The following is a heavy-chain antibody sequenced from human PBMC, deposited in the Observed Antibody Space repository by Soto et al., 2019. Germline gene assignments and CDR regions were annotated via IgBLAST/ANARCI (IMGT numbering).Heavy chain of an antibody. CDR1: GFTFSSYG. V-gene: IGHV3-33*01. CDR2: IWYDGSNK. CDR3: ARDLRYIYDILTGLGGLYYGLDV. J-gene: IGHJ6*02. D-gene: IGHD3-9*01. Sequence: PGGSLRLSCAASGFTFSSYGMHWVRQAPGKGLEWVAVIWYDGSNKYYADSVKGRFTISRDNSKNTLYLQMNSLRAEDTAVYYCARDLRYIYDILTGLGGLYYGLDVWGQGTTVTVSS.